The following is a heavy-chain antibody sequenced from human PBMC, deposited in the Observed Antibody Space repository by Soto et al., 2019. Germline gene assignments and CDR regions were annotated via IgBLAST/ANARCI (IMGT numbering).Heavy chain of an antibody. J-gene: IGHJ4*02. V-gene: IGHV3-7*03. CDR1: GFTFSTYW. Sequence: EVQLVESGGGLVQPGGSLRLSCAASGFTFSTYWMSWVRQAPGKGLEWVANIKEDGSEKYYVDSVKDRFTISRDNANNSLYLQTNRRRAEDTAVYYCVRVGRWGGYWGQGTLVTVSS. D-gene: IGHD3-16*01. CDR2: IKEDGSEK. CDR3: VRVGRWGGY.